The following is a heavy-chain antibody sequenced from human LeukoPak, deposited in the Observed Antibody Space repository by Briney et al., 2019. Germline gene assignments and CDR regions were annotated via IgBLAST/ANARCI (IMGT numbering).Heavy chain of an antibody. D-gene: IGHD3-10*01. J-gene: IGHJ3*01. CDR3: AHGLWHYDAFDV. V-gene: IGHV3-15*01. CDR2: IKSKSDGETT. Sequence: GGSLRLSCAASGSTFPNAWMNWVRQAPGKGLVWVGRIKSKSDGETTDYAAPVKGRFTISRDDPKITLYLQMNSLKTEDTAVYYCAHGLWHYDAFDVWGQGTMVTVSS. CDR1: GSTFPNAW.